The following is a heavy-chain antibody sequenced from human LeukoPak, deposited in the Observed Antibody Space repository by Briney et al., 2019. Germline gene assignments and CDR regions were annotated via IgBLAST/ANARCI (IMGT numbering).Heavy chain of an antibody. CDR1: GYTLTELS. Sequence: ASVKVSCKVSGYTLTELSMHWVRQAPGKGLEWMGGFDPEDGETIYAQKFQGRVTVTRDKSASTAYMELSSLRSEDTAVYYCARGIWSSHKADYYLDQWGQGTLVAVSS. V-gene: IGHV1-24*01. CDR2: FDPEDGET. J-gene: IGHJ4*02. CDR3: ARGIWSSHKADYYLDQ. D-gene: IGHD3-3*01.